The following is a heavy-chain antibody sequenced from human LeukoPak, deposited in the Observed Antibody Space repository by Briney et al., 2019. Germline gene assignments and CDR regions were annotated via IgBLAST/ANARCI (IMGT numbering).Heavy chain of an antibody. Sequence: SETLSLTCAVSGDSISSSHWWSWVRQPPGKWLEWIGEVYHTGDTNYNPSLKSRITISVDKSKNQFSLKLTSVTAADTAVYYCTRGGTDALSYWGQGTLVTVSS. V-gene: IGHV4-4*02. CDR3: TRGGTDALSY. CDR1: GDSISSSHW. CDR2: VYHTGDT. D-gene: IGHD3-16*01. J-gene: IGHJ4*02.